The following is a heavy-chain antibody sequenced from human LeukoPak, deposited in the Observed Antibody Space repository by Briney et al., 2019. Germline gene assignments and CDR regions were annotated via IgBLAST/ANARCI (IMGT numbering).Heavy chain of an antibody. CDR1: GFTVSSNY. Sequence: GGSLRLSCAASGFTVSSNYMSWVRQAPGKGLEWVSIIYGSGDTCYADSVKGRFTISRDNSKNTLYLQMNSLRAEDTAVYYCANPVLLWFGELSNDAFDIWGQGTMVTVSS. J-gene: IGHJ3*02. CDR2: IYGSGDT. CDR3: ANPVLLWFGELSNDAFDI. V-gene: IGHV3-66*01. D-gene: IGHD3-10*01.